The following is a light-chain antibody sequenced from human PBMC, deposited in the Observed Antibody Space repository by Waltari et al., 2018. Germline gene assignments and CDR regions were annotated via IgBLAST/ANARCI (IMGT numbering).Light chain of an antibody. CDR2: LAS. CDR1: VLYSSNNKNY. CDR3: QQYYSTPPIT. J-gene: IGKJ4*01. V-gene: IGKV4-1*01. Sequence: VLYSSNNKNYLAWYQQKPGQPPKLLIYLASTRESGVPDRFSGSGSGTDFTLTISSLQAEDVAVYYCQQYYSTPPITFGGGTKVEIK.